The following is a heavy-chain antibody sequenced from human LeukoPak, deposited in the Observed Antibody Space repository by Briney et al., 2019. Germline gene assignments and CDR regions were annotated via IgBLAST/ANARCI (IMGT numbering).Heavy chain of an antibody. V-gene: IGHV3-74*01. CDR3: GRVRGGN. CDR1: GFTFSDFW. J-gene: IGHJ4*02. Sequence: GGSLRLSCAASGFTFSDFWMYWVRQAPGKGLVWISNINEHGTTAYADSVKGRFTTSRDNAKNILYLQMNSLRAEDTAVYYCGRVRGGNWGQGTLVTVSS. D-gene: IGHD3-16*01. CDR2: INEHGTT.